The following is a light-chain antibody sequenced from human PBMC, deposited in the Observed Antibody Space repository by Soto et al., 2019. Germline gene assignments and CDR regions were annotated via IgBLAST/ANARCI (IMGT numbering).Light chain of an antibody. J-gene: IGKJ1*01. V-gene: IGKV1-5*01. CDR2: GAS. CDR3: QHYDTVSGT. CDR1: EDIDTS. Sequence: DIQMTQSPSTLSVSLGDRITITCRASEDIDTSLAWFQQRPGKAPKVLIAGASGLMNGVPSTFSGSGSGTEFALTISSGQPDDFATYFCQHYDTVSGTFGQGTMVDIK.